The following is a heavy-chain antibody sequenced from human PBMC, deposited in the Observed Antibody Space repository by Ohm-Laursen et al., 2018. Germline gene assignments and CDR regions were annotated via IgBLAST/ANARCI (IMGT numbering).Heavy chain of an antibody. CDR3: ARDSYCGGDCFSPPSS. CDR2: IIPIFGTA. CDR1: GGTFSSYA. V-gene: IGHV1-69*13. J-gene: IGHJ5*02. D-gene: IGHD2-21*02. Sequence: SVKVSCKASGGTFSSYAISWVRQAPGQGLEWIGGIIPIFGTANYAQKFQGRVTITADESTSTAYMELSSLRSEDTAVYYCARDSYCGGDCFSPPSSWGQGTLVTVSS.